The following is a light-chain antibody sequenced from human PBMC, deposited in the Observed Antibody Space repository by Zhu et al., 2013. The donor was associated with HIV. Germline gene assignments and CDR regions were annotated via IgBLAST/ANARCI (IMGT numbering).Light chain of an antibody. CDR1: QSVSNS. Sequence: EIVLTQSPATLSLSPGERATLSCRASQSVSNSLAWYQQKPGQGPRLLIYDASTRAPGIPDRFSGSGSGTDFTLTISSLEPEDFAVYYCQQRSNWPRTFGQGTRVEIK. CDR2: DAS. CDR3: QQRSNWPRT. V-gene: IGKV3-11*01. J-gene: IGKJ1*01.